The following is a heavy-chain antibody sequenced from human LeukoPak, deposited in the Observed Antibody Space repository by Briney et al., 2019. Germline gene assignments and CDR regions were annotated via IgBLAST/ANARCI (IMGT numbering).Heavy chain of an antibody. V-gene: IGHV1-69*13. J-gene: IGHJ4*02. Sequence: GASVKVSCKASGGTFSSYAISWVRQAPGQGLEWMGGIIPIFGTANYAQKFQGRVTITADESTSTAYMELSSLRSEDTAVYYCARSIAARTEPLDYWGQGTLVTVSS. CDR2: IIPIFGTA. CDR3: ARSIAARTEPLDY. D-gene: IGHD6-6*01. CDR1: GGTFSSYA.